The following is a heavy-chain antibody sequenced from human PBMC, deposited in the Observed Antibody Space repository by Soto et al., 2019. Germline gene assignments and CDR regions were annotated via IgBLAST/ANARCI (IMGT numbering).Heavy chain of an antibody. CDR3: SREGSGYFGSGMDV. Sequence: QVQLVQSGAEVKKPGSSVKVSCKASGGTFSGYAITWVRQAPGQGLEWMGGIIPIFETTNYAQNFQGRVTITADKSTSTAYMKLSSLISEDTAVYYCSREGSGYFGSGMDVWGQGTTVTVSS. J-gene: IGHJ6*02. V-gene: IGHV1-69*06. CDR2: IIPIFETT. D-gene: IGHD5-12*01. CDR1: GGTFSGYA.